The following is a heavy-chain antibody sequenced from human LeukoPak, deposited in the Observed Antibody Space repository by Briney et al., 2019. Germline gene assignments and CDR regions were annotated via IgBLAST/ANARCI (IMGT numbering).Heavy chain of an antibody. Sequence: GGSLRLSCAASGFTFDDYAMHWVRQAPGKGLEWVSGITWTSVSIGYADSVKGRFTISRDNAKNSLYLQMNSLRTEDTALYYCAKDRGNYYYGMDDWGQGTTVTVSS. CDR1: GFTFDDYA. D-gene: IGHD3-10*01. J-gene: IGHJ6*02. CDR3: AKDRGNYYYGMDD. CDR2: ITWTSVSI. V-gene: IGHV3-9*01.